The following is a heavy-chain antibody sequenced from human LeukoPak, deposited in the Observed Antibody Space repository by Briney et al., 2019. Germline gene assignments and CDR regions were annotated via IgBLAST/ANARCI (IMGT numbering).Heavy chain of an antibody. CDR2: IYYSGSST. J-gene: IGHJ6*02. Sequence: PSETLSLTCTVSGGSMGGFFWTWIRQPPGRELEWIGSIYYSGSSTKYNPSLKSRVTISVDTSKSQFSLTLNSATAADTAVYYCARTSRHFYGSGTNLTPWPAGMDVWGQGTTVTVSS. CDR1: GGSMGGFF. V-gene: IGHV4-59*01. D-gene: IGHD3-10*01. CDR3: ARTSRHFYGSGTNLTPWPAGMDV.